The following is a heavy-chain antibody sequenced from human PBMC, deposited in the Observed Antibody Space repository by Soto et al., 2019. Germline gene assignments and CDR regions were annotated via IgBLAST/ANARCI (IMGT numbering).Heavy chain of an antibody. V-gene: IGHV3-15*01. CDR2: IKSKTDGGTT. Sequence: GESLKISCAASGFTFSNAWMSWVRQAPGKGLEWVGRIKSKTDGGTTDYAAPVKGRFTISRDDSKNTLYLQMNSLKTEDTAVYYCTFDSSGYYSSGYWGQGTLVTVSS. CDR3: TFDSSGYYSSGY. D-gene: IGHD3-22*01. CDR1: GFTFSNAW. J-gene: IGHJ4*02.